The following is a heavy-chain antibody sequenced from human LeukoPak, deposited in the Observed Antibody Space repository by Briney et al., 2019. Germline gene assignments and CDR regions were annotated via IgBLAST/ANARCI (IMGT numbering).Heavy chain of an antibody. Sequence: SETLSLTCTVPGDSISSYYWSWIRQPAGKGLEWIGRIHPSGSTNYNPSLKSRVTISLDTSKNQFSLRLTSVTAADTAVYYCARNNYGSGRHNDYWGQGTLVTVSS. CDR3: ARNNYGSGRHNDY. V-gene: IGHV4-4*07. D-gene: IGHD3-10*01. CDR1: GDSISSYY. J-gene: IGHJ4*02. CDR2: IHPSGST.